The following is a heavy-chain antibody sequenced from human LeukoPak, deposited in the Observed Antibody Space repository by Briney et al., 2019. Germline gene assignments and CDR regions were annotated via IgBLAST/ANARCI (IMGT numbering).Heavy chain of an antibody. D-gene: IGHD6-6*01. Sequence: SVKVSCKASGGTFSSYAISWVRQAPGQGLEWMGGIIPIFGTANYAQKFQGRVTITADESTSTAYMELSSLRSEDTAVYYCARLSSSRYYMDVWGKGTTVTVSS. CDR3: ARLSSSRYYMDV. CDR2: IIPIFGTA. CDR1: GGTFSSYA. V-gene: IGHV1-69*13. J-gene: IGHJ6*03.